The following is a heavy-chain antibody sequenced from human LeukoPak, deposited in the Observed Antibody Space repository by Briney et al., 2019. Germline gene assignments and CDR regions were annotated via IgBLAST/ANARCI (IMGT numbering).Heavy chain of an antibody. D-gene: IGHD3-22*01. V-gene: IGHV5-51*01. CDR1: GYSFSSSW. CDR3: ARQAYGSHFDAFDI. J-gene: IGHJ3*02. Sequence: GESLKISCKGSGYSFSSSWIGWVRQMPGKGLEWMGIIYPDDSETNYSPSFQGQVSMSVDKSITTAYLQWSSLKASDTAIYYCARQAYGSHFDAFDIWGQGTMVTVSS. CDR2: IYPDDSET.